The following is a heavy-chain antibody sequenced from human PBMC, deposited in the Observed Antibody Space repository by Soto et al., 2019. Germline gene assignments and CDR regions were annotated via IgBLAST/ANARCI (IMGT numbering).Heavy chain of an antibody. Sequence: AGSLRVSCAASGLTFRSYGMTWFRQAPGKGLEWVPSIISSSSYIYYADSVKGRFTISRDNSKNTLYLQMNSLRAEDTAVYSCAKQIDPRSGWYHYWGQGTLVTVSS. CDR3: AKQIDPRSGWYHY. D-gene: IGHD6-19*01. J-gene: IGHJ4*02. CDR1: GLTFRSYG. V-gene: IGHV3-21*01. CDR2: IISSSSYI.